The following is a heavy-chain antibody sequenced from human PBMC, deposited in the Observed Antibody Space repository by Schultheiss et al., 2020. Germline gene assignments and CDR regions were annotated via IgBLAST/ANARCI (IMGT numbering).Heavy chain of an antibody. V-gene: IGHV3-23*03. CDR1: GFTFSSYA. CDR2: IYSGGST. Sequence: GGSLRLSCAASGFTFSSYAMSWVRQAPGKGLEWVSVIYSGGSTYYADSVKGRFTISRDNSKNTLYLQMNSLRAEDTAVYYCAKVVVMLFVDYWGQGTLVTVSS. J-gene: IGHJ4*02. CDR3: AKVVVMLFVDY. D-gene: IGHD3/OR15-3a*01.